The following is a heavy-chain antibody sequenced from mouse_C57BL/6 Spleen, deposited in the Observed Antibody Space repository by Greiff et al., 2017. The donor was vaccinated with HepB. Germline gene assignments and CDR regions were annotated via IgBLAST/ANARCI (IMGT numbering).Heavy chain of an antibody. CDR2: ISSGSSTI. V-gene: IGHV5-17*01. D-gene: IGHD2-5*01. CDR1: GFTFSDYG. CDR3: AREEAYYSNFAMDY. Sequence: EVKLVESGGGLVKPGGSLKLSCAASGFTFSDYGMHWVRQAPEKGLEWVAYISSGSSTIYYADTVKGRFTISRDNAKNTLFLQMTSLRSEDTAMYYCAREEAYYSNFAMDYWGQGTSVTVSS. J-gene: IGHJ4*01.